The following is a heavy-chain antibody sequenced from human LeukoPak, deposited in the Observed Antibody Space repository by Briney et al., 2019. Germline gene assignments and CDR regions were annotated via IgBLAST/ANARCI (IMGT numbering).Heavy chain of an antibody. CDR1: GHTFTSYG. V-gene: IGHV1-18*01. D-gene: IGHD6-19*01. J-gene: IGHJ4*02. Sequence: GDSVKVSCKSSGHTFTSYGINWVRQAPGQGLEWMGWISVYNGNTNYAQKFQGRITMTTDTSTSTAYMDLRSLRYDDTAVYYCASAQEIAVAGSYFDYWGQGTLVTVPS. CDR2: ISVYNGNT. CDR3: ASAQEIAVAGSYFDY.